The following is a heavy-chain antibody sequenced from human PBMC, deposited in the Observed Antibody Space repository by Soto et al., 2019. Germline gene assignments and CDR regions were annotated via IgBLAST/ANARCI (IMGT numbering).Heavy chain of an antibody. CDR1: GGSISNYY. CDR3: ARGGTYSQRVFDS. D-gene: IGHD3-10*01. CDR2: IHHSGTT. J-gene: IGHJ4*02. Sequence: QVQLQESGPRLVKPSETLSLTCAVSGGSISNYYWSWIRQPPGKGLEWIAYIHHSGTTSYNPSLKSRVTISVDTSKDHSALSLSSVTAADTAVYYCARGGTYSQRVFDSWGQGTLVTVSS. V-gene: IGHV4-59*08.